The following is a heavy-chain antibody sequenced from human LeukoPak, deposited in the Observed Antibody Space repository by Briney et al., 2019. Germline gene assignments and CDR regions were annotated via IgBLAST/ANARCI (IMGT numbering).Heavy chain of an antibody. D-gene: IGHD6-19*01. CDR1: GGSFSGYY. CDR3: ARSEAVAGPRIFY. Sequence: PSEILSLTCAVYGGSFSGYYWSWIRQPPGKGVEWIGEINHSGSINYNPSLKSRVTISVDTSKNQFSLKLSSVTAADTAVYYCARSEAVAGPRIFYWGQGTLVTVSS. CDR2: INHSGSI. J-gene: IGHJ4*02. V-gene: IGHV4-34*01.